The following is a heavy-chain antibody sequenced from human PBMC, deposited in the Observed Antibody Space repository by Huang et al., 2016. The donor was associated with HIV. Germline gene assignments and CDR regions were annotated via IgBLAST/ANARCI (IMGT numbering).Heavy chain of an antibody. CDR2: SGSESSYI. CDR3: AYQQWLVGGLNH. V-gene: IGHV3-21*02. J-gene: IGHJ5*02. Sequence: EVELVESGGGLVKPGGSLRLSCAASGFAFSSYGMNWVRQAPGKGLESVAFSGSESSYIYYADSVKGRVTISRDNAKSSIYLQLDSLRAEDTAVYYCAYQQWLVGGLNHWGQGTLVVVSS. CDR1: GFAFSSYG. D-gene: IGHD6-19*01.